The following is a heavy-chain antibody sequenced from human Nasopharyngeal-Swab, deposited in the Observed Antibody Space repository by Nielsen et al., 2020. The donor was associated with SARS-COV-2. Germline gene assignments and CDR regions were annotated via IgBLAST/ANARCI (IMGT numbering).Heavy chain of an antibody. Sequence: GESLKISCAASGFIFSDYAMTWVRQAPGKGLEWVSIISDSGGMTKYADSVKGRFTISRDNSKNTLYLQMNSLRAEDTAVYYCAKEEYCSGRSCSYLDYWGQGTLVTVSS. CDR2: ISDSGGMT. V-gene: IGHV3-23*01. D-gene: IGHD2-15*01. CDR1: GFIFSDYA. CDR3: AKEEYCSGRSCSYLDY. J-gene: IGHJ4*02.